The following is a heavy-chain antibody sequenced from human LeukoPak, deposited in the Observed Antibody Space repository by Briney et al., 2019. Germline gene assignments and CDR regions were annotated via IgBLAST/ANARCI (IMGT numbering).Heavy chain of an antibody. V-gene: IGHV3-21*01. CDR1: GCTLSRFD. D-gene: IGHD2-2*01. CDR3: ARADCSGSTCYLRRSWFDP. J-gene: IGHJ5*02. Sequence: GGALRLSRVASGCTLSRFDMNWVRQAPGTGLEWVSSISTSSRYIYYRDSVKGRFTISSDDAKNSLYLQMTSLRVEDTAVYYCARADCSGSTCYLRRSWFDPWGQGTLVTVSS. CDR2: ISTSSRYI.